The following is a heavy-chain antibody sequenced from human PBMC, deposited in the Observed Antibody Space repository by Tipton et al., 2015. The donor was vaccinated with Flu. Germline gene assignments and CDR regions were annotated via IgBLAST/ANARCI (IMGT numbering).Heavy chain of an antibody. V-gene: IGHV3-33*06. CDR3: AKDLMMSEFPGDSTYYYYGMDV. Sequence: QVQLVQSGAEVKKPGESLKISRKGSGYSFTSYWIGWVRQAPGKGLEWVAVIWYDGSNKYYADSVKGRFTISRDNSKNTLYLQMNSLRAEDTAVYYCAKDLMMSEFPGDSTYYYYGMDVWGQGTTVTVSS. CDR1: GYSFTSYW. CDR2: IWYDGSNK. J-gene: IGHJ6*02. D-gene: IGHD4-17*01.